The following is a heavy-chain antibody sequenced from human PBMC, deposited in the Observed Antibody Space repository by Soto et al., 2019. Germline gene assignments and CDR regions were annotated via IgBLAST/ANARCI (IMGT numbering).Heavy chain of an antibody. Sequence: SETLSLTCAVYGGSFSGYYWSWIRQPPGKGLEWIGEINHSGSTNYNPSFKSRVTISVDTSKNQFSLKLSSVTAADTAVYYCARGGLRRWLQNSRGYYFDYWGQGTLVTVSS. D-gene: IGHD5-12*01. V-gene: IGHV4-34*01. J-gene: IGHJ4*02. CDR3: ARGGLRRWLQNSRGYYFDY. CDR1: GGSFSGYY. CDR2: INHSGST.